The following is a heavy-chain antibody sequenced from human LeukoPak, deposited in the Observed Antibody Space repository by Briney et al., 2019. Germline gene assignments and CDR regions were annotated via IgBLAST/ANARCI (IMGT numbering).Heavy chain of an antibody. CDR3: ARDPGYYYDSSGYYSPYGMDV. CDR1: GGSISSYY. CDR2: IYYSGST. J-gene: IGHJ6*02. V-gene: IGHV4-59*01. D-gene: IGHD3-22*01. Sequence: SETLSLTCTVSGGSISSYYWSWIRQPPGKRLEWIGYIYYSGSTNYNPSLKSRVTISVDTSKNQFSLKLSSVTAADTAVYYCARDPGYYYDSSGYYSPYGMDVWGQGTTVTVSS.